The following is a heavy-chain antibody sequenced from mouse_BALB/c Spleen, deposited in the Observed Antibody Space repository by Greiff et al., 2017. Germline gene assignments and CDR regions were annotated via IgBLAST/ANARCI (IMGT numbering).Heavy chain of an antibody. V-gene: IGHV5-6-5*01. CDR1: GFTFSSYA. CDR2: ISSGGST. CDR3: ARQDGDGRPPGYFDV. Sequence: EVQVVESGGGLVKPGGSLKLSCAASGFTFSSYAMSWVRQTPEKRLEWVASISSGGSTYYPDSVKGRFTISRDNARNILYLQMSSLRSEDTAMYYCARQDGDGRPPGYFDVWGAGTTVTVSS. D-gene: IGHD1-1*01. J-gene: IGHJ1*01.